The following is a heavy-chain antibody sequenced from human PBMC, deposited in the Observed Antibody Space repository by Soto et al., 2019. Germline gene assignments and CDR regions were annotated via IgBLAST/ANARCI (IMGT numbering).Heavy chain of an antibody. CDR1: GFTFSHYV. Sequence: EVQLLESGGGLVRPGGSLRLSCAASGFTFSHYVLSWVRQAPGGGLEWASFIGGSGSSVYLADSVRGRFAMSRDLSTNTVSLQMNSLTVEDTAIYYCAKVRASYLSASYFYYGLEVWGQGTTVTVSS. D-gene: IGHD2-21*01. CDR3: AKVRASYLSASYFYYGLEV. V-gene: IGHV3-23*01. CDR2: IGGSGSSV. J-gene: IGHJ6*02.